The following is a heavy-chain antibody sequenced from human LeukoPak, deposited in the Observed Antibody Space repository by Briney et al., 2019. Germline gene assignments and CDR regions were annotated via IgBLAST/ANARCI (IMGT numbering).Heavy chain of an antibody. V-gene: IGHV5-51*01. J-gene: IGHJ4*02. CDR1: GYSFTFYW. CDR3: ARQDGSGIYYFDN. D-gene: IGHD3-10*01. Sequence: GESLKISCKGSGYSFTFYWIAWVRQMSGKGLEWMGIIYPGASDTRYSPSFQGQVSISADKSINTAYLQWSSLEASDTAIYYCARQDGSGIYYFDNWGQGTLVTVSS. CDR2: IYPGASDT.